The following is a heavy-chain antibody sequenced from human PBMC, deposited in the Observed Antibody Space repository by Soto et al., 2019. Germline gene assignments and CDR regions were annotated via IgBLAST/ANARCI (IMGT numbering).Heavy chain of an antibody. V-gene: IGHV4-30-2*01. CDR1: GGSISSGGYS. Sequence: TSETLSLTCAVSGGSISSGGYSWSWIRQPPGKGLEWIGYINHSGSTNYNPSLKSRVTISLDTSKNQFSLKLTSVTAADTAVYYCARDKITGLFYYWGQGTLVTVSS. D-gene: IGHD2-8*02. J-gene: IGHJ4*02. CDR2: INHSGST. CDR3: ARDKITGLFYY.